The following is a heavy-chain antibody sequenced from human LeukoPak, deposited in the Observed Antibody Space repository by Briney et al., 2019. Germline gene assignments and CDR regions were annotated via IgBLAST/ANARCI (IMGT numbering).Heavy chain of an antibody. Sequence: ASVKVSCKASGYTFTGYYIHWVRQAPGQGLEWVGWINPNSGGTYYAQKFQGRVTMTRDTSISTAYVKLSGLRSDDTAIYYCARRTGSSLYFDYWGQGTQVTVSS. J-gene: IGHJ4*02. D-gene: IGHD1-26*01. CDR3: ARRTGSSLYFDY. V-gene: IGHV1-2*02. CDR2: INPNSGGT. CDR1: GYTFTGYY.